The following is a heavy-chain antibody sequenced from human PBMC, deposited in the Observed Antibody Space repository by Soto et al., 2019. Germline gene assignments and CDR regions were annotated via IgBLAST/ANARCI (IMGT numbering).Heavy chain of an antibody. V-gene: IGHV3-23*01. CDR2: VSASGLNT. Sequence: EVQLLESGGKLVQPGGSLTLSCAASGFTFSTYAMAWVRQAPGKGLEWVSGVSASGLNTDYADPVKGRFYISRDNSKNTVSMDKNSLRADDTDLYYCAKVRARRTSGYLLDYGGQGTPATVSP. D-gene: IGHD5-18*01. J-gene: IGHJ4*02. CDR3: AKVRARRTSGYLLDY. CDR1: GFTFSTYA.